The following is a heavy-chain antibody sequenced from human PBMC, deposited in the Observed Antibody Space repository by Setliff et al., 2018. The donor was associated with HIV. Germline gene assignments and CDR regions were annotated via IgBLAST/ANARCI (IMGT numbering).Heavy chain of an antibody. CDR3: GRGVLYGLSEY. D-gene: IGHD3-10*01. CDR1: GYIFTNYG. CDR2: INAGNGNT. V-gene: IGHV1-3*01. J-gene: IGHJ4*02. Sequence: ASVKVSCKASGYIFTNYGISWVRQAPGQRLEWMGWINAGNGNTKYSQKFQGRVTFTRDTSASTAYMELRSLRSDDTAVYYCGRGVLYGLSEYWGPGSLVTVSS.